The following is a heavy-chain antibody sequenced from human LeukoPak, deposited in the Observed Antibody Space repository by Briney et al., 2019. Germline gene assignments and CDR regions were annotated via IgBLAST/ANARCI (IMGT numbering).Heavy chain of an antibody. J-gene: IGHJ3*02. D-gene: IGHD1-26*01. CDR2: VYNSGST. CDR3: VRDWEGFNFDI. CDR1: GGSVSSYY. V-gene: IGHV4-59*02. Sequence: SETLSLTCTVSGGSVSSYYWSWVRQPPGEGLEWIAYVYNSGSTNYNPSLKSRVTISVDRSMNQFSLKMNSVTAADTAVYYCVRDWEGFNFDIWGQGTMVTVSS.